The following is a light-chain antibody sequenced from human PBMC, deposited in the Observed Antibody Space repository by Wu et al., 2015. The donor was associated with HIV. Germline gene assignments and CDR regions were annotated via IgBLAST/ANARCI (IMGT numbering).Light chain of an antibody. V-gene: IGKV3-15*01. J-gene: IGKJ1*01. CDR1: QSXSSN. Sequence: VVMTQSPATLSVSPGERATLSCRASQSXSSNLAWYQQKPGQAPRLLIYGASTRATGIPARFSGSGSGTEFTLTISSMQSEDFAVYYCQQYNNWPRTFGQGTKVEIK. CDR2: GAS. CDR3: QQYNNWPRT.